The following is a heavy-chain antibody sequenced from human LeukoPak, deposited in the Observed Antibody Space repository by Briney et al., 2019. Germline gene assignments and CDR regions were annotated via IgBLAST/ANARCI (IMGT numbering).Heavy chain of an antibody. V-gene: IGHV3-21*01. CDR1: GFTFSSYS. Sequence: GGSLRLSCAASGFTFSSYSMNWVRQAPGKGLEWVSSISSRSSYIYYADSVKGRFTISRDNAKNSLYLQMNSLRAEDTAVYYCARGSYSGYDYFDYWGQGTLVTVSS. D-gene: IGHD5-12*01. J-gene: IGHJ4*02. CDR3: ARGSYSGYDYFDY. CDR2: ISSRSSYI.